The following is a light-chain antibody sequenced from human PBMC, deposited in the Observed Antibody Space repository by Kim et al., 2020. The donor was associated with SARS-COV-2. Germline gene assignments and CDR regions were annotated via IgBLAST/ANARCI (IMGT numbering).Light chain of an antibody. CDR2: DVT. J-gene: IGLJ3*02. V-gene: IGLV2-14*03. CDR1: NSDIGGYNY. Sequence: QSALTQPASVSGSPGQSITISCTGTNSDIGGYNYVSWYQHNPGKATKLLIYDVTKRPSGVSNRFSGSKSGSTASLTISGLQAEGEADYYCSSYTSSKTWLFGGGTQLTVL. CDR3: SSYTSSKTWL.